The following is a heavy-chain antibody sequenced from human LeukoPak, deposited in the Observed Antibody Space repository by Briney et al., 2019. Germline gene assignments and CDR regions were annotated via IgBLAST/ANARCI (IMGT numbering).Heavy chain of an antibody. D-gene: IGHD4-23*01. CDR2: TRNKANSYTT. Sequence: PGGSLRLSCAASGFTFSDHYMDWVRQAPGKGLEWVGRTRNKANSYTTEYAASVKGRFTISRDDSKNSLYLQMNSLKTEDTAVYYCARRAGGYSHPYDYWGQGTLVTVSS. V-gene: IGHV3-72*01. J-gene: IGHJ4*02. CDR3: ARRAGGYSHPYDY. CDR1: GFTFSDHY.